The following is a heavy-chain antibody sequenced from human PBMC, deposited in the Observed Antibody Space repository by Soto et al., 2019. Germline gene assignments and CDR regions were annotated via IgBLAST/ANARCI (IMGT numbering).Heavy chain of an antibody. D-gene: IGHD3-10*01. CDR1: GGSISSYD. CDR2: IYYSGST. CDR3: ARAHYYGSGSYYFDY. J-gene: IGHJ4*02. V-gene: IGHV4-59*01. Sequence: SETLSLTCTVSGGSISSYDWSWIRQPPGKGLEWVGYIYYSGSTNYNPFLKSRFTISVDTSKNQFSLKLSSVTAADTYLYYCARAHYYGSGSYYFDYWGQGTLVTVSS.